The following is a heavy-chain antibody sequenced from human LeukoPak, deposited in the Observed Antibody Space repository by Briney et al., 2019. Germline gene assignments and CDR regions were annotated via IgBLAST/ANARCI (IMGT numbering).Heavy chain of an antibody. CDR3: ARDRGGSLNYYYMDV. D-gene: IGHD1-26*01. J-gene: IGHJ6*03. CDR2: IIPIFGAP. Sequence: SVKVSCKASGGTFSSYAISWVRQAPGQGLEWMGGIIPIFGAPNYAQKFQGRVTITADESTSTAYMELSRLTSDDTAVYYCARDRGGSLNYYYMDVWGKGTTVTVSS. V-gene: IGHV1-69*13. CDR1: GGTFSSYA.